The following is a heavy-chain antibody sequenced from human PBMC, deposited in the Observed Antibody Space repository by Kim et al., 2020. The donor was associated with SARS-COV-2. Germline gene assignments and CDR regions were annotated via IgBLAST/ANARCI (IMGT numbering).Heavy chain of an antibody. J-gene: IGHJ3*02. CDR3: ARDGDLYSSGKDAFDI. Sequence: GGSLRLSCAASGFTFSSYWMTWVRQAPWKWLEWVANRKQDGNQKYYVDSVRGRFTISRDNAKNSLYLQMNSLRAEDTAVYYCARDGDLYSSGKDAFDIWGQGTMVTVSS. V-gene: IGHV3-7*01. D-gene: IGHD6-19*01. CDR2: RKQDGNQK. CDR1: GFTFSSYW.